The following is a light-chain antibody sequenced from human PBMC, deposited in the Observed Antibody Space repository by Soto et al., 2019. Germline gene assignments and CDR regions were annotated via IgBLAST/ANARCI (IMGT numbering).Light chain of an antibody. CDR1: QSVLYSSNNKNY. V-gene: IGKV4-1*01. CDR3: QQYYSTPLT. CDR2: WAS. Sequence: DIVMTQSPDSLAVSLGERATINCKSSQSVLYSSNNKNYLAWYQQKPGQPHKLLIYWASTRESGVPDRFSGSGSGTDFTLTISSRQAEDVAFYYCQQYYSTPLTFGQGTKVEIK. J-gene: IGKJ1*01.